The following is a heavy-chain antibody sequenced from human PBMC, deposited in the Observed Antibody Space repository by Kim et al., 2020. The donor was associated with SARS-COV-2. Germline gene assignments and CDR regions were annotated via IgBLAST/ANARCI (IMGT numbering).Heavy chain of an antibody. D-gene: IGHD6-13*01. J-gene: IGHJ6*03. V-gene: IGHV1-18*01. CDR1: GYTFTSYG. Sequence: ASVKVSCKASGYTFTSYGISWVRQAPGQGLEWMGWISAYNGNTNYAQKLQGRVTMTTDTSTSTAYMELRSLRSDDTAVYYCARLEGEIIAAAGWYYYYYMDVWGKGTTVTVSS. CDR3: ARLEGEIIAAAGWYYYYYMDV. CDR2: ISAYNGNT.